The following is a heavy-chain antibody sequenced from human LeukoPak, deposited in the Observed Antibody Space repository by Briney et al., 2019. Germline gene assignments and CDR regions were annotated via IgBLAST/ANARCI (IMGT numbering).Heavy chain of an antibody. V-gene: IGHV3-74*01. CDR2: INTDGSST. Sequence: GGSLRLSCAASGFTFSSYWIHWVRQAPGKGLVWVSRINTDGSSTSYADSAKGRFTISRDNAKNTLYLQMNSLRAEDTAVYYCARSKIVVVPAATGIFDYWGQGTLVTVSS. CDR3: ARSKIVVVPAATGIFDY. D-gene: IGHD2-2*01. CDR1: GFTFSSYW. J-gene: IGHJ4*02.